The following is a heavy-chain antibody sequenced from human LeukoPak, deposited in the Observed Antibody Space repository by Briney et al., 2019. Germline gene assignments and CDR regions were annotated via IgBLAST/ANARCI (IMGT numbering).Heavy chain of an antibody. V-gene: IGHV1-69*05. Sequence: ASVKVSCKASGGTFSSYAISWVRQAPGQGLEWMGGIIPIFGTANYAQKFQGRVTITTDESTSTAYMELSSLRSEDTAVYYCARDRYYYDSTDAFDIWGQGTMVTVSS. CDR1: GGTFSSYA. D-gene: IGHD3-22*01. CDR2: IIPIFGTA. J-gene: IGHJ3*02. CDR3: ARDRYYYDSTDAFDI.